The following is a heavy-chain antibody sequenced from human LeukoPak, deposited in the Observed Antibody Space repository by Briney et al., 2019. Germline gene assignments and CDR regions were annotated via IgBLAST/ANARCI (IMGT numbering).Heavy chain of an antibody. CDR2: IYYSGST. D-gene: IGHD3-10*01. V-gene: IGHV4-31*03. Sequence: PSETLSLTCTVSGGSISSGGYYWSWIRQHPGKGLEWIGYIYYSGSTYYNPSLKSRVTISVDTSKNQFSLKLSSVTAADTAVYYCARGYYYGSGSYEPDYFDCWGQGTLVTVSS. J-gene: IGHJ4*02. CDR1: GGSISSGGYY. CDR3: ARGYYYGSGSYEPDYFDC.